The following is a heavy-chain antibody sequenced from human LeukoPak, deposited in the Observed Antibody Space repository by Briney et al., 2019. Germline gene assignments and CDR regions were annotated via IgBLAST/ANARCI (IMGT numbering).Heavy chain of an antibody. Sequence: KPSETLSLTCTVSGGSISSSSYYWGWIRQPPGKGLEWIGSIYYSGSTYYNPSLKSRVTISVDTSKNQFSLKLSSVTAADTAVYYCARGAYRKPLDYWGQGTLVTVSS. D-gene: IGHD3-16*01. J-gene: IGHJ4*02. CDR1: GGSISSSSYY. CDR3: ARGAYRKPLDY. CDR2: IYYSGST. V-gene: IGHV4-39*01.